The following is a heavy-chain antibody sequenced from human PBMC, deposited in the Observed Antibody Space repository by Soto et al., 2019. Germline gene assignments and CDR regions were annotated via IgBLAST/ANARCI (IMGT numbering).Heavy chain of an antibody. V-gene: IGHV4-30-4*08. CDR3: ARVTCYDSSGAYYFDY. D-gene: IGHD3-22*01. Sequence: PSGTLSLTCAVSGGSISSRDYYWSWIGQPPGQGLELIGYIYYSGTTYYNQSLKSRPNISLDTSKNQFSLKLSSVTAADTAVYFCARVTCYDSSGAYYFDYWGQGTLVTVSS. J-gene: IGHJ4*02. CDR1: GGSISSRDYY. CDR2: IYYSGTT.